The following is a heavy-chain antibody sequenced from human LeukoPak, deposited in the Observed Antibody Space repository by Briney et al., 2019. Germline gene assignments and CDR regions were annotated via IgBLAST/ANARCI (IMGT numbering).Heavy chain of an antibody. D-gene: IGHD3-9*01. J-gene: IGHJ6*03. CDR1: GGTFSSYA. Sequence: SVKVSCKASGGTFSSYAISWVRQAPGQGLEWMGGVIPVFGTANYAEKFQGRVTITTDESTGTAYMELSSLRSEDTAVYYCARSRYYDIVIGYTSYYYSYMDVWGKGTTVTVSS. V-gene: IGHV1-69*05. CDR3: ARSRYYDIVIGYTSYYYSYMDV. CDR2: VIPVFGTA.